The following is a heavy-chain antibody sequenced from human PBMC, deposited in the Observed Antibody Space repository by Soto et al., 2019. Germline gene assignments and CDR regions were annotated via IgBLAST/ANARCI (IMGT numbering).Heavy chain of an antibody. Sequence: QVQLQESGPGLVKPSETLSLTCTVSGGSISSYYWSWIRQPPGKGLEWIGYIYYSGSTNYNPSLKSRVTISVDTSKNQFSLKLSSVTAADTAVYYCARDQVGSGSWYANYYYYGMDVWGQGTTVTVSS. J-gene: IGHJ6*02. D-gene: IGHD6-13*01. CDR3: ARDQVGSGSWYANYYYYGMDV. V-gene: IGHV4-59*01. CDR1: GGSISSYY. CDR2: IYYSGST.